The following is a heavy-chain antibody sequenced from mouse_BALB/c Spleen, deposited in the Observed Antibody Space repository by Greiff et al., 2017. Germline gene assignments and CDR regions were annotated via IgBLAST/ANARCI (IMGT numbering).Heavy chain of an antibody. V-gene: IGHV5-17*02. Sequence: EVQLVESGGGLVQPGGSRKLSCAASGFTFSSFGMHWVRQAPEKGLEWVAYISSGSSTIYYADTVKGRFTISRDNPKNTLFLQMTSLRSEDTAMYYCARRDRYDGWFANWGQGTLVTVSA. CDR2: ISSGSSTI. CDR3: ARRDRYDGWFAN. CDR1: GFTFSSFG. D-gene: IGHD2-14*01. J-gene: IGHJ3*01.